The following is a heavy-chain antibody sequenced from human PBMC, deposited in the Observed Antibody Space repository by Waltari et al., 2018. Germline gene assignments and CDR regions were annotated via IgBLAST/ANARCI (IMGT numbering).Heavy chain of an antibody. CDR1: GDSVASIHAA. CDR2: TYYRSTWYT. V-gene: IGHV6-1*01. D-gene: IGHD6-19*01. Sequence: QVLLQQSGPELVKPSQTLPLTCAISGDSVASIHAAWNWVRQSPSRGLEWLGRTYYRSTWYTDYAASVKGRVTIDRDTAKNQFSLNISSVTPDDTAVYYCSRTFWLDYFDYWGQGALVTVAS. J-gene: IGHJ4*02. CDR3: SRTFWLDYFDY.